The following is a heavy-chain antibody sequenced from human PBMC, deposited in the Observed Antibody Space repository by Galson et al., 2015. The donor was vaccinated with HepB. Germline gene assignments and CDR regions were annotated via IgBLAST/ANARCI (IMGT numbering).Heavy chain of an antibody. V-gene: IGHV1-46*01. CDR2: INPSAGST. Sequence: SVKVSCKASGYTFTSYHMHWVRQAPGQGLEWMGIINPSAGSTSYAHKFQGRVTMTTDTSTYTVYMELNSLRSGDTAVYYCARDLVGATTLGHWGQGTLVTVSS. CDR3: ARDLVGATTLGH. D-gene: IGHD1-26*01. CDR1: GYTFTSYH. J-gene: IGHJ4*02.